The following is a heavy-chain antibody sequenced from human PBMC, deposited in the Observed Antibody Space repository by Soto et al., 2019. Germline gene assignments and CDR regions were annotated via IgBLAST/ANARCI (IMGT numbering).Heavy chain of an antibody. J-gene: IGHJ5*02. Sequence: SSETLSLTCTVSGGSISSSSYYWGWIRQRPGKGLEWIGSIYYSGSTYYNPSLKSRVTISVDTSKNQFSLKLSSVTAADTAVYYCGALAAAYCSGGSCYSTWFEPWGQGTLVTVSS. CDR2: IYYSGST. CDR3: GALAAAYCSGGSCYSTWFEP. V-gene: IGHV4-39*01. D-gene: IGHD2-15*01. CDR1: GGSISSSSYY.